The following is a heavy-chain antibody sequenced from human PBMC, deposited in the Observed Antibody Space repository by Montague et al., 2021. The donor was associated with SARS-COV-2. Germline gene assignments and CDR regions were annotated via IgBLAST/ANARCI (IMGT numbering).Heavy chain of an antibody. Sequence: SLRLSCAASGFTFSSYAMHWVRQAPGKGLEWVAVISYDGSNKYYADSVKGRFTISRDNSKNKLYLQMNSLRAEDTAVYYCARVIGGYYGMDVWGQGTTVTVSS. CDR3: ARVIGGYYGMDV. J-gene: IGHJ6*02. V-gene: IGHV3-30-3*01. CDR1: GFTFSSYA. CDR2: ISYDGSNK. D-gene: IGHD1-26*01.